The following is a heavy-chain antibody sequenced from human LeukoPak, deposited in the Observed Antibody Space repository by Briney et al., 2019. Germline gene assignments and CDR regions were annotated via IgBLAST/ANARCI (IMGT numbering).Heavy chain of an antibody. CDR3: ARVSSPESGVDWFDP. CDR2: IYTSGST. Sequence: SQTLSLTCTVSGGSISSGSYYWRWIRQPAGKGLEWIVRIYTSGSTNYNPSLKSRVTISVDTSKNQFSLKLSSVTAADTAVYYCARVSSPESGVDWFDPWGQGTLVTVSS. CDR1: GGSISSGSYY. V-gene: IGHV4-61*02. J-gene: IGHJ5*02. D-gene: IGHD2-8*01.